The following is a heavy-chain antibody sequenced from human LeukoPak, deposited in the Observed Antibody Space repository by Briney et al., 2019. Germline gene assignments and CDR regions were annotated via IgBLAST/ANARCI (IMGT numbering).Heavy chain of an antibody. V-gene: IGHV3-48*04. Sequence: GGSLRLSCAAAGLTSSTNSMNWVRQAPGKGLEWVSYISFSSSTIYYADSVKGRFTISRDNAKNSLYLQMNSLRAEDTAVYYCASPFDYWGQGTLVTVSS. CDR2: ISFSSSTI. J-gene: IGHJ4*02. CDR3: ASPFDY. CDR1: GLTSSTNS.